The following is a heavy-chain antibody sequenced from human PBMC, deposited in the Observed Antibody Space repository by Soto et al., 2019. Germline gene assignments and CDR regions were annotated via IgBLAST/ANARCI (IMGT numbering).Heavy chain of an antibody. D-gene: IGHD5-12*01. CDR1: GFNFGNFG. CDR2: ISNDENIK. V-gene: IGHV3-33*01. Sequence: GGSLRLSXVASGFNFGNFGMHWVRQAPGKGLEWLTVISNDENIKQDSVRGRFAIARDNSKNTLYLHLTSLRAEDTAIYYCARGLRGVLDYWGQGTLVTVSS. J-gene: IGHJ4*02. CDR3: ARGLRGVLDY.